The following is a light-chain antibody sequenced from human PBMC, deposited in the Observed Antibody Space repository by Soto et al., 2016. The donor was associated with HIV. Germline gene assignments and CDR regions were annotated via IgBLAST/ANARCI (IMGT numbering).Light chain of an antibody. V-gene: IGKV1-9*01. CDR2: AAS. CDR1: QGISNY. Sequence: DIQLTQSPSFLSASVGDRVTITCRASQGISNYLAWYQQKPGKAPKLLIYAASTLQSGVPSRFSGSGSGTEFTLTISSLQPEDFATYYCQQYNTYSPVWTFGQGTKVEIK. CDR3: QQYNTYSPVWT. J-gene: IGKJ1*01.